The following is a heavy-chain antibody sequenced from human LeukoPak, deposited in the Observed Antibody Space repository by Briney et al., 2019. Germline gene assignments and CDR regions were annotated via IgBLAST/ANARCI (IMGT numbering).Heavy chain of an antibody. Sequence: EASVKVSCKASGYTFTGYYMHWVRQAPGQGLEWMGWINPNSGGTNYAQKLQGRVTMTTDTSTSTAYMELRSLRSDDTAVYYCARDRDYDYVWGSYRINYGLFDYWGQGTLVTVSS. CDR1: GYTFTGYY. CDR3: ARDRDYDYVWGSYRINYGLFDY. D-gene: IGHD3-16*02. J-gene: IGHJ4*02. V-gene: IGHV1-2*02. CDR2: INPNSGGT.